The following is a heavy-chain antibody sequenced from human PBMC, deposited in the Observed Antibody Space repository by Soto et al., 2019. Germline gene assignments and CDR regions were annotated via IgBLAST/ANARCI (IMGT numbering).Heavy chain of an antibody. CDR1: GYTFTGYY. CDR3: AREEQTGANYYLDY. CDR2: ISPHSGGP. J-gene: IGHJ4*02. Sequence: ASVKVSCKASGYTFTGYYIHWVRQAPGQGLEWMGSISPHSGGPNYAQRFQGRVTMTRDTSMATVYMEMSGLTSDDTAVYYCAREEQTGANYYLDYWGQGTLVTVSS. D-gene: IGHD7-27*01. V-gene: IGHV1-2*02.